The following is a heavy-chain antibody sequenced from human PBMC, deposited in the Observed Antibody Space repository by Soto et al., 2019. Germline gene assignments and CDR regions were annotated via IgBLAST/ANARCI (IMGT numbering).Heavy chain of an antibody. D-gene: IGHD6-6*01. CDR1: GFTFSSYA. CDR3: AKDNTAARRDYHYGMDV. J-gene: IGHJ6*02. V-gene: IGHV3-23*01. CDR2: ISGSGVST. Sequence: GSLRLSCAAYGFTFSSYAMSCVRQAPGKGLEWVSAISGSGVSTYYADSVKGRFTISRDNSKNTLHLQMNSLRAADTAVYYCAKDNTAARRDYHYGMDVWGRGTTVTVSS.